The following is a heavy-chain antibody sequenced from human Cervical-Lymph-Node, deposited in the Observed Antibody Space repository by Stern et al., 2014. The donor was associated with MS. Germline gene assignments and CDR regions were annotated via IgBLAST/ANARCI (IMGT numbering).Heavy chain of an antibody. CDR1: GFTFSSYD. CDR3: ARGQEGTGKNLEY. J-gene: IGHJ4*02. CDR2: ISANGGST. D-gene: IGHD1-1*01. V-gene: IGHV3-64*01. Sequence: EVQLVESGGGLVQPGGSLRLSCAASGFTFSSYDMHWVRQAPRKGLAYASAISANGGSTHYANSVKGRFPISRDNSQSTLFLQMGSLRAEDMAVYYCARGQEGTGKNLEYWGQGTLVTVSS.